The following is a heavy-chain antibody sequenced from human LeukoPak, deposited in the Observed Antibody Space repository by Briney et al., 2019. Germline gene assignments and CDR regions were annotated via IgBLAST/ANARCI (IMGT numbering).Heavy chain of an antibody. CDR1: GGSISSSSYY. J-gene: IGHJ4*02. CDR2: IYYSGST. Sequence: PSETLSLTCTVSGGSISSSSYYWGWIRQPPGKGLEWIGSIYYSGSTYYNPSLKSRVTISADTSKNQFSLKLSSVTAADTAVYYCARVNTNDILTGYYTGGSYDYWGQGTLVTVSS. D-gene: IGHD3-9*01. CDR3: ARVNTNDILTGYYTGGSYDY. V-gene: IGHV4-39*07.